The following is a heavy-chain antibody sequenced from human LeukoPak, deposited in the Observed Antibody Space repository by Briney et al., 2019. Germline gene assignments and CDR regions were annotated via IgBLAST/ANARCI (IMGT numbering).Heavy chain of an antibody. D-gene: IGHD4-17*01. Sequence: SSGTLSLTCTVSGGSISSYYWSWIRQPPGKGLEWIGHIYYSGSTNYNPSLKSRVTISVDTSKNQFSLKLSSVTAADTAVYYCARNRRNYGDYADWGQGTLVTVSS. CDR2: IYYSGST. CDR3: ARNRRNYGDYAD. CDR1: GGSISSYY. J-gene: IGHJ4*02. V-gene: IGHV4-59*08.